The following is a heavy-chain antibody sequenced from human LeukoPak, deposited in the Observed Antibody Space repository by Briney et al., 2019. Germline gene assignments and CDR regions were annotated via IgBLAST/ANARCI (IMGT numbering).Heavy chain of an antibody. CDR1: GYTFTGYY. D-gene: IGHD3-22*01. V-gene: IGHV1-2*06. CDR2: TNPNSGGT. CDR3: ARDYYDSSGFLWY. Sequence: GASVKVSCKXSGYTFTGYYMHWVRQAPGQGLERMGRTNPNSGGTNYAQKFQGRVTMTRDTSISTAYMELSRLRSDDTAVYYCARDYYDSSGFLWYWGQGTLVTVSS. J-gene: IGHJ4*02.